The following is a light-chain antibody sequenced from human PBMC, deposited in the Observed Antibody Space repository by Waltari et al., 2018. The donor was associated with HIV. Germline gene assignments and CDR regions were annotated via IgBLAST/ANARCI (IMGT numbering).Light chain of an antibody. V-gene: IGLV2-23*02. CDR3: CSYAGSSTWV. Sequence: QSALTQPASVSGSPGQSITISCTGTSRDVGSYNFVPWYQQHPGKAPKLMIYEVSKRPSGVSNRFSGSKAGNTASLTISGLQAEDEADYYCCSYAGSSTWVFGGGTKLTVL. CDR1: SRDVGSYNF. CDR2: EVS. J-gene: IGLJ3*02.